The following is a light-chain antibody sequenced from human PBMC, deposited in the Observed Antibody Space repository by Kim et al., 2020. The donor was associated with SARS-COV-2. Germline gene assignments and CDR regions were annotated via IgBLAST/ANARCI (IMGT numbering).Light chain of an antibody. Sequence: VSVRDRVTITCRASQSIKNDLCWFQQKPAKAPKRLIYAAFNLQSGVPSRFSGSGYGTEFTLTISSLQPEDFATYYCLQYNSFPLTFGGGTKVDIK. CDR2: AAF. CDR1: QSIKND. J-gene: IGKJ4*01. CDR3: LQYNSFPLT. V-gene: IGKV1-17*01.